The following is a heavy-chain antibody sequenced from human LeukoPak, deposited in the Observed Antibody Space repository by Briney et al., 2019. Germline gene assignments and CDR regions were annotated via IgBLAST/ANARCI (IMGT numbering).Heavy chain of an antibody. CDR3: ARDHAYGNGFDY. CDR2: ISNSSSYI. D-gene: IGHD2-8*01. Sequence: GGSLRLSCAASGFTFSSYSMNWVRQAPGKGLEWVSSISNSSSYIYYADSVKGRFTISRDNAKNSLYLQMNSLRAEDTAVYYCARDHAYGNGFDYWGQGTLVTVSS. CDR1: GFTFSSYS. V-gene: IGHV3-21*01. J-gene: IGHJ4*02.